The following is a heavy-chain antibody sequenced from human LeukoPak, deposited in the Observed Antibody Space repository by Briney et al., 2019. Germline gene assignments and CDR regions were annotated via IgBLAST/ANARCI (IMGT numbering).Heavy chain of an antibody. V-gene: IGHV3-48*01. CDR2: ISNSGSTT. D-gene: IGHD6-19*01. J-gene: IGHJ4*02. CDR3: ARGGTAVARGEY. CDR1: GFTFSSYS. Sequence: GGSLRLSCAASGFTFSSYSMNWVRQAPGKGLEWVSYISNSGSTTYYADSVKGRFTISRDNAKNSLYLQMNSLRVEDTAVYHCARGGTAVARGEYWGQGTLVTVSS.